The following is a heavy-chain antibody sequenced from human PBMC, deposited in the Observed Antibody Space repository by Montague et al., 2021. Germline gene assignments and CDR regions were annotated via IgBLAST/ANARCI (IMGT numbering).Heavy chain of an antibody. J-gene: IGHJ5*02. D-gene: IGHD3-10*01. V-gene: IGHV4-59*08. CDR3: AKQDYFVSGTSYKGFDP. CDR1: SGSIFHAH. CDR2: MFYGGAT. Sequence: ETLSLTCTVSSGSIFHAHWSWVRQPPGKGLEWLGSMFYGGATSNNPSLKSRVTMSIDTSTNQFSLKLSFVTAADTAVYYCAKQDYFVSGTSYKGFDPWGQGTLVTVSS.